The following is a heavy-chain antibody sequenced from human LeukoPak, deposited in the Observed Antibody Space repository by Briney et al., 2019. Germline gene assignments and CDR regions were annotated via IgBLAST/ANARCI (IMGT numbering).Heavy chain of an antibody. Sequence: ETLSLTCTVSGGSISSYYWSWVRQAPGKGLEWVSAISGSGDSTYYADSVKGRFTISRDNSKNTLYLQMNSLRVEDTAVYYCAKDRGIISDYWGQGTLVTVSS. D-gene: IGHD3-10*01. CDR2: ISGSGDST. CDR1: GGSISSYY. V-gene: IGHV3-23*01. J-gene: IGHJ4*02. CDR3: AKDRGIISDY.